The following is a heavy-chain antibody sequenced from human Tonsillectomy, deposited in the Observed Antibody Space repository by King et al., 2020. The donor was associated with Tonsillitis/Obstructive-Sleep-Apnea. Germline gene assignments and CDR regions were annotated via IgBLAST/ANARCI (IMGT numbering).Heavy chain of an antibody. Sequence: VQLVESGSDLKMLGASVKVSCKASGYTFTSYAINWVRQAPGQGLEWMGWINTNTGNPTFAQGFTGRFVFSLDTSVSTAYLQISSLKAEDTAVYYCARSHYGDYEAFSYYYCYMDVWGKGTTVTVSS. CDR2: INTNTGNP. CDR1: GYTFTSYA. J-gene: IGHJ6*03. D-gene: IGHD4-17*01. V-gene: IGHV7-4-1*02. CDR3: ARSHYGDYEAFSYYYCYMDV.